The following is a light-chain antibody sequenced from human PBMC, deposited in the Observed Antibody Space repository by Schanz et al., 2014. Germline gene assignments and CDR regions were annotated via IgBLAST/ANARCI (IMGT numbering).Light chain of an antibody. CDR3: SSYTGSDTLM. J-gene: IGLJ3*02. CDR1: SSDVGGYNY. Sequence: QSVLTQPASVSGSPGQSITISCTGTSSDVGGYNYVSWYQQHPGKAPKLMIYEVSKRPSGVSNRFSGSKSAYTASLTVSGLQGVDEADYYCSSYTGSDTLMFGGGTKLTVL. CDR2: EVS. V-gene: IGLV2-14*01.